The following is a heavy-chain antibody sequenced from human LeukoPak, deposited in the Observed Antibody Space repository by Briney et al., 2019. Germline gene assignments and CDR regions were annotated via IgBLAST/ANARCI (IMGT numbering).Heavy chain of an antibody. CDR1: GGSFSGDY. V-gene: IGHV4-34*01. J-gene: IGHJ4*02. CDR3: ARGRGIQLRSSHYFDY. Sequence: SETLSLTCAVYGGSFSGDYWSWIRQPPGKGLEWIGEINHSGSTNYNPSLKSRVTISVDTSKNQFSLKLSSVTAADTAVYYCARGRGIQLRSSHYFDYWGQGTLVTVSS. CDR2: INHSGST. D-gene: IGHD5-18*01.